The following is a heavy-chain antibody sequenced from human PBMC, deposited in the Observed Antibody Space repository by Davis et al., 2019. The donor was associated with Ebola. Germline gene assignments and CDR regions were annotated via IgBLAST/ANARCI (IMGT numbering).Heavy chain of an antibody. V-gene: IGHV1-18*04. CDR1: GYTFTSYY. Sequence: ASVKVSCKASGYTFTSYYMHWVRQAPGQGLEWMAWISAYNGHTNYAQKFQGRLTLTTDTSTSTVYMELRSLTSDDTAEYYCAREATFSLDYWGQGTLVSVSS. J-gene: IGHJ4*02. CDR2: ISAYNGHT. D-gene: IGHD3-16*01. CDR3: AREATFSLDY.